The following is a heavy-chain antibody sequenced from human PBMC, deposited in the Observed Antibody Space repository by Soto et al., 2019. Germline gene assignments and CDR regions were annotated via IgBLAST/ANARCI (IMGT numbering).Heavy chain of an antibody. V-gene: IGHV3-30*18. Sequence: GGSLRLSCAASGFTFSSYGMHWVRQAPGKGLEWVAVISYDGSNKYYADSVKGRFTISRDNSKNTLYLQMNSLRAEDTAVYYCAKEVSGYDYAFFDYWGQGTLVTVSS. D-gene: IGHD5-12*01. CDR2: ISYDGSNK. CDR3: AKEVSGYDYAFFDY. J-gene: IGHJ4*02. CDR1: GFTFSSYG.